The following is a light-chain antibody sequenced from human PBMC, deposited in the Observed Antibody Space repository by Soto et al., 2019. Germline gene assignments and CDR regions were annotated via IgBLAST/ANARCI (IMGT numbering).Light chain of an antibody. CDR3: QQYNNWLTWT. Sequence: EIVMTQSPATLSVSPGERATLSCRASQSVSSNLAWYQQKPGQAPRLLIYGASTRATGIPARFSGSGSGTEFTLTISSLQSEDFAVYYCQQYNNWLTWTFXQGTKV. CDR1: QSVSSN. V-gene: IGKV3-15*01. J-gene: IGKJ1*01. CDR2: GAS.